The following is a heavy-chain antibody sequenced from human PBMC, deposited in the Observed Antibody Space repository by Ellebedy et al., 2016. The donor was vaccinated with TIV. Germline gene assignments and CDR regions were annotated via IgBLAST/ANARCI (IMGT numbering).Heavy chain of an antibody. Sequence: SVKVSCXASGGTFSSYAISWVRQAPGQGLEWMGGIIPIFGTANYAQKFQGRVTITADKSTSTAYMELSSLRSEDTAVYYCATGYSTTWYKPDAFDIWGQGTKVTVSS. CDR2: IIPIFGTA. J-gene: IGHJ3*02. V-gene: IGHV1-69*06. CDR1: GGTFSSYA. D-gene: IGHD6-13*01. CDR3: ATGYSTTWYKPDAFDI.